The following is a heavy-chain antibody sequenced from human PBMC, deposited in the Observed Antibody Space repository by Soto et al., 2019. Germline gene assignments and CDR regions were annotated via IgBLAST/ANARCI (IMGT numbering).Heavy chain of an antibody. CDR1: GGSFSGYY. CDR3: ARELRVNCSGGSCYGVFALPYYYYYGMDV. V-gene: IGHV4-34*01. D-gene: IGHD2-15*01. J-gene: IGHJ6*02. CDR2: INHSGST. Sequence: SETLSLTCAVYGGSFSGYYWSWIRQPPGKGLEWIGEINHSGSTNYNPSFKSRVTISVDTSKNQFSLKLSSVTAADTAVYYCARELRVNCSGGSCYGVFALPYYYYYGMDVWGQGTTVTVSS.